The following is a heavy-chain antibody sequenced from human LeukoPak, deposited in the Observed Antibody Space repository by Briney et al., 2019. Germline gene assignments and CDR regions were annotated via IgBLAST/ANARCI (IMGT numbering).Heavy chain of an antibody. J-gene: IGHJ4*02. CDR1: GFTFSSYE. V-gene: IGHV3-48*03. D-gene: IGHD2-15*01. CDR2: ISSSGSTI. CDR3: ARVGHCSGGSCRYFDY. Sequence: GGSLRLSCAASGFTFSSYEMNWVRQAPGKGLEWVSYISSSGSTIYYADSVKGRFTISRDNAKNSLYLQMNSLRAEDTAVYYCARVGHCSGGSCRYFDYWGQGTLVTVSP.